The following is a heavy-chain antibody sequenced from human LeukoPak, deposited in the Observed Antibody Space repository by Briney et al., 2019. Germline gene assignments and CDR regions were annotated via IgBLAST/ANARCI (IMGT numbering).Heavy chain of an antibody. D-gene: IGHD6-19*01. CDR3: ARGIEIAVATFDY. CDR1: GFSFSSYA. CDR2: ISSSSSYI. J-gene: IGHJ4*02. Sequence: GGSLRLSCAASGFSFSSYAMSWVRQAPGKGLEWVSSISSSSSYIYYADSVKGRFTISRDNAKNSLYLQMNSLRAEDTAVYYCARGIEIAVATFDYWGQGTLVTVSS. V-gene: IGHV3-21*01.